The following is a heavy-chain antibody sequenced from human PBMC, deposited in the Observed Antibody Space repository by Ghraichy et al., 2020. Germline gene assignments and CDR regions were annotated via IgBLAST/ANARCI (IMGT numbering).Heavy chain of an antibody. J-gene: IGHJ4*02. CDR2: TYYRSQWFY. Sequence: LSLTFVISGESVSSLGASWNWIRQSPSRGLEWLGRTYYRSQWFYEYAVSVQSRITINPDIYKNQFSLQLKSMTPEDTAVYYCVRGNYNFDYWGQGTLVTVSS. V-gene: IGHV6-1*01. D-gene: IGHD5-24*01. CDR3: VRGNYNFDY. CDR1: GESVSSLGAS.